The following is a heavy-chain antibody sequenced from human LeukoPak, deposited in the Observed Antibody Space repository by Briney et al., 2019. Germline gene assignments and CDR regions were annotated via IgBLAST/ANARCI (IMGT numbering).Heavy chain of an antibody. CDR1: GGSISSGSYY. CDR3: ARDRATYYYDSSGHDAFDI. Sequence: PSETLSLTCTVSGGSISSGSYYWSWIRQPAGKGLEWIGRIYTSGSTNYNPSLKSRVTMSVDTSKNQFSLKLSSVTAADTAVYYCARDRATYYYDSSGHDAFDIWGQGTMVTVSS. J-gene: IGHJ3*02. D-gene: IGHD3-22*01. V-gene: IGHV4-61*02. CDR2: IYTSGST.